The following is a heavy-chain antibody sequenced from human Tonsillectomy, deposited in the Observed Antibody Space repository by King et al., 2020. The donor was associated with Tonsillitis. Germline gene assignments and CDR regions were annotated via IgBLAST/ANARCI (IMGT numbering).Heavy chain of an antibody. J-gene: IGHJ4*02. CDR3: ARRYCSGIRGYGSGDY. V-gene: IGHV5-51*01. Sequence: QLVQSGAEVKKPGASLKISCKGSGYSFTNFWIGWVRQMPGKGLEWMGIIYPDNSDTRYSPSFEGQVTISADKSISTAYLQWSSLKASDTAIYYCARRYCSGIRGYGSGDYWGQGTLVIVSA. CDR1: GYSFTNFW. CDR2: IYPDNSDT. D-gene: IGHD2-2*01.